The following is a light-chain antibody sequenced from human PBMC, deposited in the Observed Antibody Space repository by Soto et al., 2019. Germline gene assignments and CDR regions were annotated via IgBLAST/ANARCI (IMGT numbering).Light chain of an antibody. J-gene: IGKJ4*01. CDR1: QSISSW. V-gene: IGKV1-5*01. CDR3: QQYNSYSPLT. Sequence: DIQMTQSPSTLSASVGDRVTITCRASQSISSWLAWYQQKPGKAPKLLIYDASSLESGVPSRFSGSGSGTEFTLTISRLQPDDFATDYCQQYNSYSPLTFGGGTKVEIK. CDR2: DAS.